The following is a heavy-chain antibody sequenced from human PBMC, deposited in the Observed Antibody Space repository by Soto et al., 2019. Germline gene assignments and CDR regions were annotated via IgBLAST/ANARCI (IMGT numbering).Heavy chain of an antibody. V-gene: IGHV4-39*01. CDR2: IYYSGST. CDR1: GGSISSSSYY. J-gene: IGHJ4*02. Sequence: SETLSLTCTVSGGSISSSSYYWGWIRQPPGKGLEWIGSIYYSGSTYYNPSLKSRVTISVDTSKNQFSLKLSSVTAADTAVYYCARHLVSLGGDYGPVPLYFDYWGQGTLVTVSS. CDR3: ARHLVSLGGDYGPVPLYFDY. D-gene: IGHD2-21*02.